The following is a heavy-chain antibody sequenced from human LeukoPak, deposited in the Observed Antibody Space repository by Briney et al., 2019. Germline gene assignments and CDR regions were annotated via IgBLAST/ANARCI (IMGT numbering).Heavy chain of an antibody. Sequence: GGSLRLSCAASGFSFRDYAMTWVRQAPGKGLEWVATVSGGAEATYYADSVKGRFAISRDNSKSALYLQMNSLRAEDTAIYYCAKDTPLTAYTSGWSNNCFDYWGQGTLVTVSS. J-gene: IGHJ4*02. CDR1: GFSFRDYA. D-gene: IGHD6-19*01. CDR2: VSGGAEAT. V-gene: IGHV3-23*01. CDR3: AKDTPLTAYTSGWSNNCFDY.